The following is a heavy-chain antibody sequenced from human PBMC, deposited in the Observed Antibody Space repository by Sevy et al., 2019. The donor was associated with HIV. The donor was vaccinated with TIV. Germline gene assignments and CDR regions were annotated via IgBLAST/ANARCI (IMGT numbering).Heavy chain of an antibody. CDR2: INPNSGGT. J-gene: IGHJ4*02. D-gene: IGHD2-21*01. CDR1: AYTYTDYY. Sequence: ASVKVSCKASAYTYTDYYMHWVRQAPRQGLEWIGWINPNSGGTNYAQKFQGRVTMTRDTSISTAYMELSCLRSDDTAVYYCAREMSISLFPGNFDYWGQGTLVTVSS. CDR3: AREMSISLFPGNFDY. V-gene: IGHV1-2*02.